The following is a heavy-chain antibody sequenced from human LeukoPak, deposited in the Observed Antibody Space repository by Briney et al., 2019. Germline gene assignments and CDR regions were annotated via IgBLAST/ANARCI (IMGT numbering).Heavy chain of an antibody. CDR3: ARRSGYLYWYFDL. Sequence: SETLSLTCTVSGGSISSYYWSWIRQPPWKGLEWIGYIYYSGSTNYNPSLKSRVTISVDTSKNQFSLKLSSVTAADTAVYYCARRSGYLYWYFDLWGRGTLVTVSS. CDR2: IYYSGST. J-gene: IGHJ2*01. CDR1: GGSISSYY. D-gene: IGHD3-22*01. V-gene: IGHV4-59*01.